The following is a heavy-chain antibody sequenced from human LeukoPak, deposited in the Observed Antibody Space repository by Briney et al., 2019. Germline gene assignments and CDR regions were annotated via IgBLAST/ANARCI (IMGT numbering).Heavy chain of an antibody. D-gene: IGHD6-13*01. CDR2: MNLNSGNT. J-gene: IGHJ6*03. CDR1: GYTFTSYD. Sequence: ASVKVSCKASGYTFTSYDINWVRQATGQGIEWMGWMNLNSGNTGYAQKFQGRVTMTRNTSISTAYMELSSLRSEDTAVYYCARGRKYSSSWPPVYYYYMDVWGKGTTVTVSS. V-gene: IGHV1-8*01. CDR3: ARGRKYSSSWPPVYYYYMDV.